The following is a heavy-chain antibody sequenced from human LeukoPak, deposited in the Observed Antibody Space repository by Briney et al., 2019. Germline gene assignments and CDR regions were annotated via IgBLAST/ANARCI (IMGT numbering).Heavy chain of an antibody. V-gene: IGHV3-23*01. CDR3: AKDSARIAVAGASGY. Sequence: PGGSLRLSCAASGFTFSSYSMNWVRQAPGKGLEWVSAISGSGGSTYYADSVKGRFTISRDNSKNTLYLQMNSLRAEDTAVYYCAKDSARIAVAGASGYWGQGTLVTVSS. J-gene: IGHJ4*02. CDR2: ISGSGGST. CDR1: GFTFSSYS. D-gene: IGHD6-19*01.